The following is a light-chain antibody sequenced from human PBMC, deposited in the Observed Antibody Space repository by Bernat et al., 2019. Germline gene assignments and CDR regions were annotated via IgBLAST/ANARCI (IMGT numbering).Light chain of an antibody. CDR1: QSVSSY. V-gene: IGKV3-11*01. Sequence: EIVLTQSPATLSLSPGERATLSCRASQSVSSYLAWYQQKPGQAPRLLIYDASNRATGIPARFSGSGSGTDCTLTISSLEPEDFAVSYCQQRSNWPLFTFGPGTKVDIK. CDR3: QQRSNWPLFT. J-gene: IGKJ3*01. CDR2: DAS.